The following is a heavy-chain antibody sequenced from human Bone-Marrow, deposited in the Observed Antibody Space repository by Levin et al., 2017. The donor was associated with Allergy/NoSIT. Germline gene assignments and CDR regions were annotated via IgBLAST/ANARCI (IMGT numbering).Heavy chain of an antibody. CDR1: GFSFRSYW. D-gene: IGHD2-15*01. Sequence: PGGSLRLSCAASGFSFRSYWMHWVRQAPGKGLVWVSRINSDGSSTSYADSVKGRFTISRDNAKNTLYLQMNSLRGEDTAVYYCARGTRIDYCDYWGQGTLVTVSS. CDR2: INSDGSST. CDR3: ARGTRIDYCDY. J-gene: IGHJ4*02. V-gene: IGHV3-74*01.